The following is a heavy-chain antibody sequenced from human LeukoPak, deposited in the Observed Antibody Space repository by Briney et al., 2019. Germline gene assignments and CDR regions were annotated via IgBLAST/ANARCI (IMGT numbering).Heavy chain of an antibody. CDR1: GYTFTSYD. CDR3: ATEIAARPSRYYYYGMDV. CDR2: MNPNSGAT. V-gene: IGHV1-8*01. J-gene: IGHJ6*02. Sequence: ASVKVSCKASGYTFTSYDFNWLRQATGQGPEWMGWMNPNSGATGYAQKFQGRVTMTRSASINTAYMELSNLRSEDTAVYYCATEIAARPSRYYYYGMDVWGQGTTVTVSS. D-gene: IGHD6-6*01.